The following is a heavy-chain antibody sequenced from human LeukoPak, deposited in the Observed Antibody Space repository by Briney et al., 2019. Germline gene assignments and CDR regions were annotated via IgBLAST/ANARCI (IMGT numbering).Heavy chain of an antibody. D-gene: IGHD2-2*01. J-gene: IGHJ6*02. V-gene: IGHV4-59*01. CDR3: VRLLEEIPAARYYYYYGMDV. CDR1: GGSISSYY. Sequence: PSETLSLTCTVSGGSISSYYWSWIRQPPGKGLEWIGYIYYSGSTNYNPSLKSRVTISVDTSKNQFSLKLSSVTAADTAVYYCVRLLEEIPAARYYYYYGMDVWGQGTTVTVSS. CDR2: IYYSGST.